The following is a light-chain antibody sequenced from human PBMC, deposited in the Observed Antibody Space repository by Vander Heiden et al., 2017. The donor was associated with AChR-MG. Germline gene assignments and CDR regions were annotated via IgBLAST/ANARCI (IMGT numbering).Light chain of an antibody. CDR3: QQRSNWPPIT. CDR2: DAS. Sequence: EIVLTHSPATLSLSPGERATLPCRASQSVGSYLAWYQQKPGQAPRLLIYDASNRATGIPARFSGSGSGTDFTLTISSLEPEDFAVYYCQQRSNWPPITFGQGTRLEIK. V-gene: IGKV3-11*01. J-gene: IGKJ5*01. CDR1: QSVGSY.